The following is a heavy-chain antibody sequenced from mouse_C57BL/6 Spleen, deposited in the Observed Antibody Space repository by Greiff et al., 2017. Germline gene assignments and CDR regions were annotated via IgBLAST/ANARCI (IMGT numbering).Heavy chain of an antibody. CDR1: GYTFTSYW. Sequence: VQLQQPGAELVKPGASVKLSCKASGYTFTSYWMQWVKQRPGQGLEWIGEIDPSDSYTNYNQKFKGKATLTVDTSSSTAYMQLSSLTSEDPAVYYCARRMYGNYSMDYWGQGTSVTVSS. D-gene: IGHD2-10*02. CDR3: ARRMYGNYSMDY. J-gene: IGHJ4*01. CDR2: IDPSDSYT. V-gene: IGHV1-50*01.